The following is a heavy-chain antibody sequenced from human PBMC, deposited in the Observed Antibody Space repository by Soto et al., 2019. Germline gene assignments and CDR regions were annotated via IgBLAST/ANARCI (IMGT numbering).Heavy chain of an antibody. CDR3: TRDRDDYGSGNYYNRIDC. Sequence: QVQLVQSGAEVKKPGSSVKVSCKASGGIFSTYAISWLRQAPGQGLEWMGGIIPIFGTPNYAQKFQGRVTITADESTITAYMELSRLRSEDTAVYDCTRDRDDYGSGNYYNRIDCLVQGTLGTVSS. J-gene: IGHJ4*02. V-gene: IGHV1-69*01. D-gene: IGHD3-10*01. CDR2: IIPIFGTP. CDR1: GGIFSTYA.